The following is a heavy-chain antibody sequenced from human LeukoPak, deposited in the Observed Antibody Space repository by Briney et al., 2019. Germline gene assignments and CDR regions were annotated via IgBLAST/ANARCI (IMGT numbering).Heavy chain of an antibody. CDR1: GFTFSSYR. CDR3: TYANVATLDY. D-gene: IGHD5-12*01. Sequence: GGSLRLSCAASGFTFSSYRMHWVRQAPGKGLVWVSHINRDGRGTTYADSVKGRFTISRGNAKNTLYLQMNSLRAEDTAVYYCTYANVATLDYWGQGTLVTVSS. CDR2: INRDGRGT. V-gene: IGHV3-74*01. J-gene: IGHJ4*02.